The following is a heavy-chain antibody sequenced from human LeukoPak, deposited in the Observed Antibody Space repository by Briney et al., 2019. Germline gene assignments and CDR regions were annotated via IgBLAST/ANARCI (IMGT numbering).Heavy chain of an antibody. D-gene: IGHD5-18*01. J-gene: IGHJ4*02. CDR1: GFSFSSNS. V-gene: IGHV3-48*04. Sequence: GGSLRLSCAASGFSFSSNSMNWVRQAPGKGLEWVSYISGSSSTIYYADSVKGRFTVSRDNAMTSLYLQMNSLRAEDTAVYYCARDLSGVTGYTYGRGIDYWGQGTLVTVSS. CDR3: ARDLSGVTGYTYGRGIDY. CDR2: ISGSSSTI.